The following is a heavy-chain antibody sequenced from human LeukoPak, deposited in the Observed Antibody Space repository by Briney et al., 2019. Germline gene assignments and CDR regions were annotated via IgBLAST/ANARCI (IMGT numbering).Heavy chain of an antibody. D-gene: IGHD1-26*01. CDR2: IYPGDSDT. Sequence: GEALQISCKGSGYRFTSYWIGWGRPMPGKGLEWRGIIYPGDSDTRYSPSFQGQVTISADKSVSTAYLQWSSLKASDTAMYYCASGSHSGSYLNFDYWGQGTLVTVSS. CDR1: GYRFTSYW. V-gene: IGHV5-51*01. CDR3: ASGSHSGSYLNFDY. J-gene: IGHJ4*02.